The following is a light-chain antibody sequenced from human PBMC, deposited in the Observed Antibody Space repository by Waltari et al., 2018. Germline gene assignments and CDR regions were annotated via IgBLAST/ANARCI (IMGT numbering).Light chain of an antibody. CDR1: QSVRGS. V-gene: IGKV3-20*01. Sequence: EIVLTQSQGTLSLSPGDRAALSCRASQSVRGSLAWYQQKAGQAPRLLIYAASSRATGIPDRFSGSGSGTDFSLTISRLEPEDFAVYYCQHYVRLPATFGQGTKVEIK. CDR3: QHYVRLPAT. J-gene: IGKJ1*01. CDR2: AAS.